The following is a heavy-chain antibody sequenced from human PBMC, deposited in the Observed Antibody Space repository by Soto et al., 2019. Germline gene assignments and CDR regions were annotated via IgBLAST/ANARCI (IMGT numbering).Heavy chain of an antibody. CDR1: GGSMTNLY. Sequence: QMQLQASGPRLVKTSETLSLTCTVSGGSMTNLYWSWVRQTPGKRLEWIGYIYYTGNTYYNPSLKSRVTIPVDTSNNQFSLRLNSVTAADTAVYYCARGGWSLDAWGQGALFTVSS. J-gene: IGHJ5*02. D-gene: IGHD2-21*02. CDR3: ARGGWSLDA. V-gene: IGHV4-59*11. CDR2: IYYTGNT.